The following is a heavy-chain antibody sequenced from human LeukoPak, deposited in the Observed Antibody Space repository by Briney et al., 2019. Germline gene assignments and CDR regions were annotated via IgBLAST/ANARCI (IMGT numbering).Heavy chain of an antibody. CDR1: GFSFNAYD. Sequence: PGGSLRLSCAAAGFSFNAYDMHWVRQATGKGLEWVSYIGCAGDTYYAGSVKGRFTISREDAKNSLYLQMNSLGVGDTAVYYCARDSGGWGLAVWGQGTTVTVSS. CDR2: IGCAGDT. J-gene: IGHJ6*02. V-gene: IGHV3-13*04. D-gene: IGHD6-19*01. CDR3: ARDSGGWGLAV.